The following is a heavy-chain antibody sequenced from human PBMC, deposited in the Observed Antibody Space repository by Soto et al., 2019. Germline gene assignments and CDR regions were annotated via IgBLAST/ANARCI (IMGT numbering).Heavy chain of an antibody. CDR2: IKTDGTYA. V-gene: IGHV3-74*01. D-gene: IGHD3-22*01. J-gene: IGHJ4*02. CDR3: AAGGSGYYSN. Sequence: EVQLVESGGDLVQPGGSLRLSCAASGFTFSTYWMHWVRQAPGKGLLWVSRIKTDGTYATYADSVKGRFTISRDNAKKTLYLKMDCLGVVDAAVYCCAAGGSGYYSNWGQGTRVAVSS. CDR1: GFTFSTYW.